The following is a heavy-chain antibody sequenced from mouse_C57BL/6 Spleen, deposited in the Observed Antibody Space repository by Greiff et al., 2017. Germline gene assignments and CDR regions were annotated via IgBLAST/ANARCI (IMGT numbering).Heavy chain of an antibody. CDR2: ISGGGGNT. Sequence: EVQVVESGGGLVKPGGSLKLSCAASGFTFSSYTMSWVRQTPEKRLEWVANISGGGGNTYYPDSVKGRFTISRDNAKNTLYLQISSLRSEDTAVYYCAREAWFYLDYWGQGTPLTVSS. V-gene: IGHV5-9*04. D-gene: IGHD1-1*02. J-gene: IGHJ2*01. CDR3: AREAWFYLDY. CDR1: GFTFSSYT.